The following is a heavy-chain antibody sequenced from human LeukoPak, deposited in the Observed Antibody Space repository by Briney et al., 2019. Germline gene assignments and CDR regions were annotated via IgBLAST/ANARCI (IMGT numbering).Heavy chain of an antibody. CDR2: IGSGADL. CDR3: AKDWTPHNRVYDCLDA. J-gene: IGHJ5*02. Sequence: GESLRLSCVGSGLAFGVHAMRWVRQAPGKGPEWVATIGSGADLFYAESVKGRFTISRDDPRNTVWLQMNSLRAEDTALYYCAKDWTPHNRVYDCLDAWGQGTQVTVSS. V-gene: IGHV3-23*01. D-gene: IGHD3-16*01. CDR1: GLAFGVHA.